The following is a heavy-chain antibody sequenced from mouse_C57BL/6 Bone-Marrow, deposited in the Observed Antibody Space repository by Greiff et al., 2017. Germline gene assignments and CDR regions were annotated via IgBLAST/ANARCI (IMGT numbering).Heavy chain of an antibody. Sequence: EVKLVQSGGGLVKPGGSLTLSCAASGFTFSDYGMHWVRQAPGKGLEWVAYISSGSSTIYYADTVKGRFTISSDNSKSTLFLQRTSLKAEDTAMYYCARTSGVGDAMDDWGQGTSVTVSS. J-gene: IGHJ4*01. CDR1: GFTFSDYG. CDR3: ARTSGVGDAMDD. V-gene: IGHV5-17*01. CDR2: ISSGSSTI. D-gene: IGHD1-1*01.